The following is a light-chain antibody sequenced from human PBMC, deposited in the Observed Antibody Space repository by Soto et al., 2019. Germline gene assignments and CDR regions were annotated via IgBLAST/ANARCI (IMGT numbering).Light chain of an antibody. V-gene: IGKV3-20*01. CDR3: QQYGSSPPLS. CDR1: QSVSSSY. CDR2: GAS. Sequence: ILFAQSPATLSLSPGERATLSCRASQSVSSSYLAWYQQKPGQAPRLLIYGASSRATGIPDRFSGSGSGTDFTLTISRLEPEDFAVYYCQQYGSSPPLSFGGGTKVDIK. J-gene: IGKJ4*01.